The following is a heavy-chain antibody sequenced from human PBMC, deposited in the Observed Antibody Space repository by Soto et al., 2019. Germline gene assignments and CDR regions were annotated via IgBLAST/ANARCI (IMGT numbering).Heavy chain of an antibody. J-gene: IGHJ3*02. D-gene: IGHD6-19*01. CDR2: IVPIFGAP. Sequence: VQLVQSGAEVKKPGSSVKVSCKASGGSFSSYAISWVRQAPVQGLEWMGGIVPIFGAPTYAQKFQGRVTIIADKSTSTAYMELSSLRSEDTALYYCARAGPVSGNHAFDIWGQGTLVTVSS. CDR1: GGSFSSYA. V-gene: IGHV1-69*06. CDR3: ARAGPVSGNHAFDI.